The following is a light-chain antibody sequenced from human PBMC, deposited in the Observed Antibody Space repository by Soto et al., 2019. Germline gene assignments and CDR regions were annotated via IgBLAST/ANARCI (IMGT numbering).Light chain of an antibody. CDR2: GAS. CDR1: QSVSSN. Sequence: EIVLTQSPGTLSLSPGERATLSCRASQSVSSNLAWYQQKPGQAPRLLIYGASTRATGIPARFSGSGSGTEFTLTINRLEPEDFAVYHCQQYDSSPRTFGQGTKVDIK. V-gene: IGKV3-20*01. J-gene: IGKJ1*01. CDR3: QQYDSSPRT.